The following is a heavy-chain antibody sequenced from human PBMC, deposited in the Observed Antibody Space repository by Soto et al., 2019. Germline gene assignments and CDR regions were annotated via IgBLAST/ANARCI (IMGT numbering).Heavy chain of an antibody. CDR1: GCSISSYY. CDR3: ARVLVLYSSSPDYYFDY. V-gene: IGHV4-59*13. Sequence: SETLFPNCTVPGCSISSYYWRWTQQAPGKGLEWIGYIYYSGSTNYNPSLKSRVTISVDTSKNQFSLKLSSVTAADTAVYYCARVLVLYSSSPDYYFDYWGQGTLVTVS. CDR2: IYYSGST. D-gene: IGHD6-13*01. J-gene: IGHJ4*02.